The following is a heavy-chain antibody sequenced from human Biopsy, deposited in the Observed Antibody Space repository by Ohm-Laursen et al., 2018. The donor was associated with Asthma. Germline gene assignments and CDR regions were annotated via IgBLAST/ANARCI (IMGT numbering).Heavy chain of an antibody. CDR1: GITLSSFS. CDR3: ARLIPGNSDY. Sequence: GSLRLSCAASGITLSSFSMNWVRQAPGRGLEWVSYISSSSSPIYHADSVKGRFTISRDNAKNSLFLQMNSLRAEDTAVYYCARLIPGNSDYWGQGTLVTVSS. J-gene: IGHJ4*02. CDR2: ISSSSSPI. V-gene: IGHV3-48*01. D-gene: IGHD2-21*01.